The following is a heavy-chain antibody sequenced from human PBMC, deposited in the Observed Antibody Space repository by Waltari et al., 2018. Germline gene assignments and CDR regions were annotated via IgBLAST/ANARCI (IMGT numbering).Heavy chain of an antibody. V-gene: IGHV4-39*01. D-gene: IGHD2-2*01. CDR3: ARRWVIVVPAADAFDI. CDR2: IYYSGST. CDR1: GGSISSSSYY. Sequence: QLQLQESGPGLVKPSETLSLTCTVSGGSISSSSYYWGWIRQPPGKGLEWIGSIYYSGSTYYNPSLKSRVTISVDTSKNQFSLKLSSVTAADTAVYYCARRWVIVVPAADAFDIWGQGTMVTVSS. J-gene: IGHJ3*02.